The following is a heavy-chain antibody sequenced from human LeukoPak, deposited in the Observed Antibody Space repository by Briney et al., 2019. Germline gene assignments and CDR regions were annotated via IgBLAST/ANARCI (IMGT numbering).Heavy chain of an antibody. J-gene: IGHJ3*02. CDR3: ATSPTNIVATIQGAFDI. V-gene: IGHV4-31*03. CDR2: IYYSGST. Sequence: SETLSLTCTVSGGSISSGGYYWSWIRQHPGKGLEWIGYIYYSGSTYYNPSLKSRVTISVDTSKNQFSLKLSSVTATDTAVYYCATSPTNIVATIQGAFDIWGQGTMVTVSS. D-gene: IGHD5-12*01. CDR1: GGSISSGGYY.